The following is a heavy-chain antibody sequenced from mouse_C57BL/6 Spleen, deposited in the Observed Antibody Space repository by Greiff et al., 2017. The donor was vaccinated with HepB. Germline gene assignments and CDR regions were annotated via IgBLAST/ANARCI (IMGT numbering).Heavy chain of an antibody. Sequence: VKLVESGAELVKPGASVKLSCKASGYTFTSYWMHWVKQRPGRGLEWIGRIDPNSGGTKYNEKFKSKATLTVDKPSSTAYMQLSSLTSEDSAVYYCARGIYYGNYYAMDYWGQGTSVTVSS. V-gene: IGHV1-72*01. J-gene: IGHJ4*01. CDR1: GYTFTSYW. CDR2: IDPNSGGT. D-gene: IGHD2-1*01. CDR3: ARGIYYGNYYAMDY.